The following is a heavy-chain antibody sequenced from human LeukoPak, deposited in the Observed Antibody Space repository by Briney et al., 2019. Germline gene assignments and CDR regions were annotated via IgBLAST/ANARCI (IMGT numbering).Heavy chain of an antibody. Sequence: SETLSLTCAVYGGSFSGYYWSWIRQPPGKGLEWIGEINHSGSTNYNPSLKSRVTISVDTSKNQFSLKLSSVTAADTAVCYCARYGLYGGKKGDFDYWGQGTLVTVSS. CDR2: INHSGST. J-gene: IGHJ4*02. CDR1: GGSFSGYY. V-gene: IGHV4-34*01. D-gene: IGHD4-17*01. CDR3: ARYGLYGGKKGDFDY.